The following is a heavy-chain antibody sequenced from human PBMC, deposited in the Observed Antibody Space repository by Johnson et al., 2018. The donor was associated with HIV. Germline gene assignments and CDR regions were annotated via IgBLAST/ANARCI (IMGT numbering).Heavy chain of an antibody. V-gene: IGHV3-23*01. Sequence: QAPGKGLEWVSAISGSGGSTYYADSVKGRFTISRDNSKNTLYLQMNSLRAEDTAVYYCAKDQGSEQRNDAFDIWGQGTMVTVSS. CDR3: AKDQGSEQRNDAFDI. D-gene: IGHD1-14*01. CDR2: ISGSGGST. J-gene: IGHJ3*02.